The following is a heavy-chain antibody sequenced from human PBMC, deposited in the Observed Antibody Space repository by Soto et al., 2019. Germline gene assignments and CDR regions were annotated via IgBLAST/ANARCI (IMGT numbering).Heavy chain of an antibody. V-gene: IGHV1-3*01. CDR1: GYTFTSYA. Sequence: SVKVSCKASGYTFTSYAMHWVRQAPGQRLEWMGWINAGNGNTKYSQKFQGRVTITRDTSASTAYMELSSLRSEDTVVYYCARQYFDWLSPHDYWGQGSLVLVSS. J-gene: IGHJ4*02. D-gene: IGHD3-9*01. CDR2: INAGNGNT. CDR3: ARQYFDWLSPHDY.